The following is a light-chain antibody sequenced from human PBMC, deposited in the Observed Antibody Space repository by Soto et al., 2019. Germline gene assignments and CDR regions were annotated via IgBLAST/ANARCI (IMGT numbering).Light chain of an antibody. J-gene: IGKJ1*01. CDR1: QTVHNNY. Sequence: IELTQSPRTRSVSPSGSATLSGRASQTVHNNYLAWYQQIPGQPPRLLIYGASSRATGIPGRFSGSGSGTDFTLTISGLEPEDFALYFCQQYGSSRWTSGQGTKADIK. CDR3: QQYGSSRWT. CDR2: GAS. V-gene: IGKV3-20*01.